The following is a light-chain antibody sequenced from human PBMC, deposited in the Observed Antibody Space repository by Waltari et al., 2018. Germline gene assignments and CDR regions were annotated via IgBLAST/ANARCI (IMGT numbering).Light chain of an antibody. Sequence: QSALTQPAPVSGSPGQSITISCPGTSSAVGGYTYVPWYQQHPGKAPNLMIYDVSNRPSGVSNRFSGSKSGNTASLTISGLQAEDEADYYCSSYTSSSTLGFGGGTKLTVL. CDR1: SSAVGGYTY. CDR3: SSYTSSSTLG. V-gene: IGLV2-14*01. CDR2: DVS. J-gene: IGLJ3*02.